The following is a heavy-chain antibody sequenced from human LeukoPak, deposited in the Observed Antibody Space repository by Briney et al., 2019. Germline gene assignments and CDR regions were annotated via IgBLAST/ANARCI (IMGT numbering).Heavy chain of an antibody. CDR1: GFTFSNYA. CDR2: ISGSGGKT. J-gene: IGHJ3*02. D-gene: IGHD2-15*01. Sequence: SGGSLRLSCAASGFTFSNYAMSWVRQAPGKGLEWLSAISGSGGKTYYADSVKGRFTISRDNSKNTLYLQMNSLRAEDTAVYYCAREGYCSGGSCYFGAFDIWGQGTMVTVSS. CDR3: AREGYCSGGSCYFGAFDI. V-gene: IGHV3-23*01.